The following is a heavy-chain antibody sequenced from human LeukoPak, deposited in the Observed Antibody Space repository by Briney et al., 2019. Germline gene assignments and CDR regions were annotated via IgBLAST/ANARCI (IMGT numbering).Heavy chain of an antibody. D-gene: IGHD2-21*02. CDR3: ARVVVFRGTLPYCGGDCYSYWFDP. Sequence: SETLSLTCTVSGGSISSSSYYWGWIRQPPGKGLEWIGSIYYSGSTYYNPSLKSRVTISVDTSKNQFSLKLSSVTAADTAVYYCARVVVFRGTLPYCGGDCYSYWFDPWGQGTLVTVSS. V-gene: IGHV4-39*07. CDR2: IYYSGST. J-gene: IGHJ5*02. CDR1: GGSISSSSYY.